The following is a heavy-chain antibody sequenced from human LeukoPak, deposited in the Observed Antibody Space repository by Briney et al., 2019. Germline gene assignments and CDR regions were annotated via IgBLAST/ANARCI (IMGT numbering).Heavy chain of an antibody. Sequence: SETLSLTCTVSGGSISSGYWSWIRQSPGKGLEWIGYIYYSGNTNNNPSLKSRLTISVDTSKNQFSLKLTSVTAADTAVYYCARLPGVGYCSSTSCYALDAFTIWGQGTMVTASS. V-gene: IGHV4-59*01. CDR3: ARLPGVGYCSSTSCYALDAFTI. CDR2: IYYSGNT. J-gene: IGHJ3*02. D-gene: IGHD2-2*01. CDR1: GGSISSGY.